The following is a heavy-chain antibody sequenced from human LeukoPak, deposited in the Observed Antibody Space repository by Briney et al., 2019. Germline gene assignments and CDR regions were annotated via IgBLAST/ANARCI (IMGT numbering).Heavy chain of an antibody. CDR2: ISYDGSNK. CDR3: AREHNTYYDFWSGYSYGMDV. J-gene: IGHJ6*02. Sequence: GGSLRLSCAASGLTFSSYAMHWVRQAPGKGLEWVAVISYDGSNKYYADSVKGRFTISRDNSKNALYLQMNSLRAEDTAVYYCAREHNTYYDFWSGYSYGMDVWGQGTTVTVSS. D-gene: IGHD3-3*01. V-gene: IGHV3-30-3*01. CDR1: GLTFSSYA.